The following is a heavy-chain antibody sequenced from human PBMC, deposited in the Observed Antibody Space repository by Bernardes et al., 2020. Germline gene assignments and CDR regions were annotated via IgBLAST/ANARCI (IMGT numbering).Heavy chain of an antibody. J-gene: IGHJ2*01. Sequence: GGSLRLSCAASGFSLSQYGMHWVRQAPGKGLEWVALMWSNGNKEDYADSVKGRFTISRDTSKNTVYLQMNSLRAEDTALYYCARDEDTTAFYWYFGLWGRGTLVTVSS. CDR2: MWSNGNKE. V-gene: IGHV3-33*08. CDR1: GFSLSQYG. D-gene: IGHD1-26*01. CDR3: ARDEDTTAFYWYFGL.